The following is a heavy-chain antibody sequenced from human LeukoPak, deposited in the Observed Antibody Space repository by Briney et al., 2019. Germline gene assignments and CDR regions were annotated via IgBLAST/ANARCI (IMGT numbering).Heavy chain of an antibody. Sequence: PGESLRLSCVASGFTFSSHWMTWVRQAPGKGLEWVANIKQDGSEIFYVDSVKGRFTISRDNAKNSLYLQMNSLRAEDTAVYYCARAKGTAVGTAEYFQHWGQGTLVTVSS. CDR2: IKQDGSEI. J-gene: IGHJ1*01. CDR1: GFTFSSHW. D-gene: IGHD6-13*01. V-gene: IGHV3-7*02. CDR3: ARAKGTAVGTAEYFQH.